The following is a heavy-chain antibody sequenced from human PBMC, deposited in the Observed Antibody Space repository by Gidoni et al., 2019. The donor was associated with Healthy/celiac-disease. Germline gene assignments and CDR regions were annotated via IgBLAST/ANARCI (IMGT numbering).Heavy chain of an antibody. V-gene: IGHV3-11*01. J-gene: IGHJ3*02. CDR3: ATPRGEMATPHDAFDI. Sequence: QVQLVESGGGLVKPGGSLRLACAASGFTFSDYCMSWIRHAPGKGLEWVSYISSSGSTIYYADSVKGRFTISRDNAKNSLYLQMNSLRAEDTAVYYCATPRGEMATPHDAFDIWGQGTMVTVSS. CDR1: GFTFSDYC. CDR2: ISSSGSTI. D-gene: IGHD5-12*01.